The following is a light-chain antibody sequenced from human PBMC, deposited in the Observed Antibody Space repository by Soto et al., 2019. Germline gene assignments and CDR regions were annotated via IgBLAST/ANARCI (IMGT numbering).Light chain of an antibody. J-gene: IGKJ4*01. CDR1: QGISSY. Sequence: IQLTQSPSSLSASVGDRVNITCRASQGISSYLAWYQQKPGKAPKLLIYAASTLQSGVPSRFSGSGSGTDFTLTISSLQPEDFATYYCQQLNSYLALTFGGGTKVDIK. V-gene: IGKV1-9*01. CDR2: AAS. CDR3: QQLNSYLALT.